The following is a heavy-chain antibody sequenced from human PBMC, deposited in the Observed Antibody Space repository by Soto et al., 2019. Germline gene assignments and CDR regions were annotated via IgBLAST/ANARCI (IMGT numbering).Heavy chain of an antibody. D-gene: IGHD3-3*01. V-gene: IGHV4-30-4*01. CDR3: ARGVTFFELVSRIGFDT. J-gene: IGHJ5*02. Sequence: PSEPLSLTCTVSGGSISSGDYSWSWVRQAPGKGLEWIGHIYNSGITYYNPSLKSRVVISIDTSRNQFSLRLNSLTAADRAVYFCARGVTFFELVSRIGFDTFGQDTVVTVSA. CDR1: GGSISSGDYS. CDR2: IYNSGIT.